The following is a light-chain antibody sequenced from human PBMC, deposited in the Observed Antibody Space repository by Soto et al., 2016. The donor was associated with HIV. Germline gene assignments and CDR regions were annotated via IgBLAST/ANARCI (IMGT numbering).Light chain of an antibody. CDR2: VAS. CDR3: QQSYTYPLT. J-gene: IGKJ5*01. V-gene: IGKV1-39*01. CDR1: ESISTH. Sequence: DIQMTQSPSSLSASIGDRVTITCRASESISTHLNWYQQIPGKAPKLLIYVASSLHVGVPSRFTGSGSGTDFSLTITNLQPEDFATYYCQQSYTYPLTFGQGTRLEI.